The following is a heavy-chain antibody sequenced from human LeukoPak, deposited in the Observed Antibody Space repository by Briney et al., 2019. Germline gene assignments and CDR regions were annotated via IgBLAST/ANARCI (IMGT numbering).Heavy chain of an antibody. CDR3: ARLIAVAGTGGPDAFDI. CDR1: GYTFTGYY. Sequence: SVKVSCKASGYTFTGYYMHWVRQAPGQGLEWMGWINPIFGTANYAQKFQGRVTITADESTSTAYMELSSLRSEDTAVYYCARLIAVAGTGGPDAFDIWGQGTMVTVSS. V-gene: IGHV1-69*13. D-gene: IGHD6-19*01. J-gene: IGHJ3*02. CDR2: INPIFGTA.